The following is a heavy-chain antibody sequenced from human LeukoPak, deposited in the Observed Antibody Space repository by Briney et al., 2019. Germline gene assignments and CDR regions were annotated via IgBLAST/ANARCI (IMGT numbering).Heavy chain of an antibody. D-gene: IGHD3-9*01. CDR1: GFTFSSYG. Sequence: GRSLRLSCAASGFTFSSYGMHWVRQAPGKGLEWVAVISYDGSNKYYADSVKGRFTISRVNSKNTLYLQMNSLRAEDTAVYYCAKDAQASKELLRYFDWLGPYYYGMDVWGKGTTVTVSS. J-gene: IGHJ6*04. CDR3: AKDAQASKELLRYFDWLGPYYYGMDV. V-gene: IGHV3-30*18. CDR2: ISYDGSNK.